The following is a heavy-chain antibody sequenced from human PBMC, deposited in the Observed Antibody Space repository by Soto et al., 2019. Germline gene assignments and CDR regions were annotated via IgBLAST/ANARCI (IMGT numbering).Heavy chain of an antibody. V-gene: IGHV1-8*01. Sequence: QVQLVQSGAEVKKPGASVKVSCKASGYTFTSYDINWVRQTTGQGLEWMGWMNPNSGNTGYAQKFQGRVTMTRNTSISTAYMELSSLRSEDTAVYYCARGPGYSYGYHYGMDVWGQGTTVTVSS. CDR2: MNPNSGNT. CDR1: GYTFTSYD. J-gene: IGHJ6*02. CDR3: ARGPGYSYGYHYGMDV. D-gene: IGHD5-18*01.